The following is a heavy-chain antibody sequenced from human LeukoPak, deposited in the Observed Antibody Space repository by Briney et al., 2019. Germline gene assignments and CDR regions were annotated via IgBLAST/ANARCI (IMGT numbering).Heavy chain of an antibody. V-gene: IGHV4-59*08. D-gene: IGHD6-19*01. CDR3: ARHGSGWSFDY. Sequence: PSETLPLTCTVSGGSINTCYWGWIRQSPGKGLEWIGYIYSSGTTNYNPSLKSRVTMSIDTSENQFSLKLSSVTAADTALYYCARHGSGWSFDYWGRGALVTVSS. CDR1: GGSINTCY. J-gene: IGHJ4*02. CDR2: IYSSGTT.